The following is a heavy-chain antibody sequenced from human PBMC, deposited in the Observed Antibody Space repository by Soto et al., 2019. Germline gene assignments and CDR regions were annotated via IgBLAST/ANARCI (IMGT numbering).Heavy chain of an antibody. CDR2: IYSGGST. Sequence: GGSLRLSCAASGFTVSSNYMSWVRQAPGKGLEWVSVIYSGGSTYYADSVKGRFTISRDNSKNTLYLQMNSLRAEDTAVYYCARAEGANWYNWFDPWGQGTLVTVSS. D-gene: IGHD7-27*01. V-gene: IGHV3-66*02. CDR3: ARAEGANWYNWFDP. CDR1: GFTVSSNY. J-gene: IGHJ5*02.